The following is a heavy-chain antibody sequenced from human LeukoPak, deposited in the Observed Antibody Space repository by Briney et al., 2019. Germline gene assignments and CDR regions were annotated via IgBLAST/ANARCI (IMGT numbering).Heavy chain of an antibody. V-gene: IGHV5-51*01. J-gene: IGHJ4*02. CDR3: ASSYYYDSSGKVDY. CDR1: GYSFTNYW. CDR2: VYPGDSDT. D-gene: IGHD3-22*01. Sequence: GESLKISCKGSGYSFTNYWIGWVRQMPGKGLDWMGIVYPGDSDTKYSPSFQGQVTISADKSISTAYLQWSSLKASDTAMYYCASSYYYDSSGKVDYWGQGTLVTVSS.